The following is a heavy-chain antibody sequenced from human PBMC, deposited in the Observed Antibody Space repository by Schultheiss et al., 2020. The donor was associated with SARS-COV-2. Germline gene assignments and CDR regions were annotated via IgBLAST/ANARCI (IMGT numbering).Heavy chain of an antibody. CDR2: ISYSGST. V-gene: IGHV4-59*12. D-gene: IGHD3-3*01. CDR1: GGSISSYY. CDR3: ARERAGAITIFGVVTRYGMDV. J-gene: IGHJ6*02. Sequence: SETLSLTCTVSGGSISSYYWSWIRQPPGKRLEWIGYISYSGSTNYNPSLKSRVTISVDTSKNQFSLKLSSVTAADTAVYYCARERAGAITIFGVVTRYGMDVWGQGTTVTVSS.